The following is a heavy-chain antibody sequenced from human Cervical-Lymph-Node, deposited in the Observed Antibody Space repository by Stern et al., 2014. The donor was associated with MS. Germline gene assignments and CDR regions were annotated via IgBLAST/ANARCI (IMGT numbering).Heavy chain of an antibody. CDR2: IIPIFGTA. J-gene: IGHJ4*02. Sequence: QMQLVQSGAEVKKPGSSVKVSCKASRGTFSSYAISWVRQAPGQGLEWMGGIIPIFGTANYAQKFQGRVTITADESTSTAYMELSSLRSEDTAVYYCARDFLYCGGDCYLSFWGQGTLVTVSS. V-gene: IGHV1-69*01. D-gene: IGHD2-21*02. CDR1: RGTFSSYA. CDR3: ARDFLYCGGDCYLSF.